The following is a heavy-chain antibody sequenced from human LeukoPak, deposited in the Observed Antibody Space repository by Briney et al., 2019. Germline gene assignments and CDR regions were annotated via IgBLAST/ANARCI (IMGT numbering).Heavy chain of an antibody. V-gene: IGHV6-1*01. D-gene: IGHD6-19*01. CDR3: ARSSSEDAFDI. Sequence: SQTLSLTCAISGDSVSSKSAAWNWIRRSPSRGLEWLGRTYYRSKWFNDYTVSVKSRIIVKPDTSKNQFSLKLSSVTAADTAVYYCARSSSEDAFDIWGQGTMVTVSS. CDR2: TYYRSKWFN. CDR1: GDSVSSKSAA. J-gene: IGHJ3*02.